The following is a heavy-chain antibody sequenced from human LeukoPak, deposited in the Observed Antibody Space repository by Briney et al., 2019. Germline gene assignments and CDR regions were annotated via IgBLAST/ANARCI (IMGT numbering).Heavy chain of an antibody. J-gene: IGHJ4*02. V-gene: IGHV4-39*01. CDR2: IYYSGST. CDR3: ARHTAGTFDY. D-gene: IGHD6-13*01. CDR1: GGSISSSSYY. Sequence: SWTLSLTCTVSGGSISSSSYYWGWIRQPPGKGLEWIGSIYYSGSTYYNPSLKSRVTISVDTSKNQFSLKLSSVTAADTAVYYCARHTAGTFDYWGQGTLVTVSS.